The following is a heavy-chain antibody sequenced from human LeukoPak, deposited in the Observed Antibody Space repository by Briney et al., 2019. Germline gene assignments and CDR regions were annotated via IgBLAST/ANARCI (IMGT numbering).Heavy chain of an antibody. J-gene: IGHJ3*02. CDR2: IYYSGST. V-gene: IGHV4-61*01. CDR1: GGSISGSSYY. CDR3: ARGESGNHAGFFDI. Sequence: SETLSLTCTVSGGSISGSSYYWTWIRQPPGKELEWIGFIYYSGSTNYSPSLKSRVTISVDTSKNQFSLKLSSVTAADTAIYYCARGESGNHAGFFDIWGQGTMVTVSS. D-gene: IGHD1-14*01.